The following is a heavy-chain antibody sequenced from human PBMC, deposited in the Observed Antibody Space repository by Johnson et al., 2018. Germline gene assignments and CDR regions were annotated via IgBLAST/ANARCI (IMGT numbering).Heavy chain of an antibody. CDR1: GGSISGYY. J-gene: IGHJ6*04. V-gene: IGHV4-59*01. CDR3: ARDGMGPLKVDV. Sequence: QVQLQESGPGLVKPSETLSLTCTVSGGSISGYYWSWIRQPPGKGLEWIGYIYYSGSTKYKPSLKRRVTISVDTSKNQFSLRLSSVTAADTAGYYCARDGMGPLKVDVWGKGTTVTVSA. CDR2: IYYSGST. D-gene: IGHD1-26*01.